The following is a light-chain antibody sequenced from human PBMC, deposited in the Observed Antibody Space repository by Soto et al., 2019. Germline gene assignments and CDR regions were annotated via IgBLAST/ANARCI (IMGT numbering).Light chain of an antibody. CDR2: AAS. Sequence: EVVMTQSPATRSVSPGERATLSCRASQSIGTNLAWYQQKPGQAPRLLIYAASARATGIPARFSGSGSGTEFTLTIRSLQSEDSAVYYCQQYDNWPPITFGQGTRLEIK. CDR3: QQYDNWPPIT. J-gene: IGKJ5*01. CDR1: QSIGTN. V-gene: IGKV3-15*01.